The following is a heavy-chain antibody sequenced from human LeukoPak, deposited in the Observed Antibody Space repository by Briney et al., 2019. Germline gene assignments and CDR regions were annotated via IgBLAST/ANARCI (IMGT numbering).Heavy chain of an antibody. CDR1: GYTFASYY. Sequence: ASVKASCKASGYTFASYYIHWVRQGPGQGLEWMGIINPLGGSTTYAHKFQDRVTMTRDTSTCTVYMELSTLRSEDTAVYYCARVHDFWSGLFDYWGQGTLVTVSS. CDR2: INPLGGST. D-gene: IGHD3-3*01. V-gene: IGHV1-46*01. J-gene: IGHJ4*02. CDR3: ARVHDFWSGLFDY.